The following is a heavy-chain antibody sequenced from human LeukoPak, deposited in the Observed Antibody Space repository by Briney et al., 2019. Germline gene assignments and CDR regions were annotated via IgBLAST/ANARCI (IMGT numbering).Heavy chain of an antibody. CDR1: GYSFTGYY. CDR3: ARDPRGAYSSGYWYYFDY. V-gene: IGHV1-2*02. J-gene: IGHJ4*02. Sequence: ASVKVSCKTSGYSFTGYYMHWVRQAPGQGLEWMGWINPNSGGTKYAQKFQGRVTMTRDTSISTAYMELSRLRSDDTAVYYCARDPRGAYSSGYWYYFDYWGQGTLVTVSS. CDR2: INPNSGGT. D-gene: IGHD3-22*01.